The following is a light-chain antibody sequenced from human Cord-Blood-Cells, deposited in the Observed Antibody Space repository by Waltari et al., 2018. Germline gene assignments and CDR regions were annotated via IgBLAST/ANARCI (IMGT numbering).Light chain of an antibody. CDR2: EDS. CDR1: ALPTKY. J-gene: IGLJ1*01. V-gene: IGLV3-10*01. CDR3: YSTDSSGNHYV. Sequence: SYELTPPPSVSVSPGQTARITRSGDALPTKYAYWYQQKSGQAPVLVIYEDSKRPSGIPERFSGSSSGTMATLTISGAQVEDEADYYCYSTDSSGNHYVFGTGTKVTVL.